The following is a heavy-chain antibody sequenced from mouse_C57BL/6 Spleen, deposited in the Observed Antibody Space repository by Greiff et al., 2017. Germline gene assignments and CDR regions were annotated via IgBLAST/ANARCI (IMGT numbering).Heavy chain of an antibody. Sequence: EVQLLEPGGDLVKPGGSLKLSCAASGFTFSSYGMSWVRQTPDQRLEWVATISSGGSYTNYPHNVKGRFTISRDNAQNTPYLQMSSLKSEDTAMYYCARHDYGNYPYYAMDYWGQGTSVTVSS. CDR3: ARHDYGNYPYYAMDY. CDR1: GFTFSSYG. D-gene: IGHD2-1*01. J-gene: IGHJ4*01. CDR2: ISSGGSYT. V-gene: IGHV5-6*01.